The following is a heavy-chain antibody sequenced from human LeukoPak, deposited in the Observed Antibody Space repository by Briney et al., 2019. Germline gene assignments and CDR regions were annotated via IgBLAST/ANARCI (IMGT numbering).Heavy chain of an antibody. Sequence: GASVKVSCKASGYTFTSYYMHWVRQAPGQGLEWMGIINPSSGSTNYAQKFQGRVTMTSDISTSTVYMELSSLRSEDTAVYYCAREWGYNWNYFDYWGQGTLVTVSS. V-gene: IGHV1-46*01. CDR1: GYTFTSYY. CDR3: AREWGYNWNYFDY. CDR2: INPSSGST. D-gene: IGHD1-20*01. J-gene: IGHJ4*02.